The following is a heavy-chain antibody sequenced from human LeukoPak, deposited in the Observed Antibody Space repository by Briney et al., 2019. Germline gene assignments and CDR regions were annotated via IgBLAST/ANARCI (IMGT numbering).Heavy chain of an antibody. D-gene: IGHD4-17*01. J-gene: IGHJ4*02. Sequence: GGSLSLSCAASGFTFASYGMRWVRQAPGKGLDWVGFVRTDGNNPYYSASVKGRFTTSRDNSNNTVLRQRNNLRLEDAAVYYCARGSRYGDYLYYCDFWGEGTLVTVSS. V-gene: IGHV3-30*02. CDR3: ARGSRYGDYLYYCDF. CDR2: VRTDGNNP. CDR1: GFTFASYG.